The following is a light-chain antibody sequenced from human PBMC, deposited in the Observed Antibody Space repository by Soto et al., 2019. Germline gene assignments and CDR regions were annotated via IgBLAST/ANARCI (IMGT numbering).Light chain of an antibody. Sequence: DIQMTQSPSSLSASVGDRVTITCRASQSISKYLNWYQQKPGKAPSLLMYAVSSLQGGVPPRFSGSASGTNFSLTIAGLQREDFATYHCQQSYRTQYTFGQGTKLEIK. V-gene: IGKV1-39*01. J-gene: IGKJ2*01. CDR3: QQSYRTQYT. CDR2: AVS. CDR1: QSISKY.